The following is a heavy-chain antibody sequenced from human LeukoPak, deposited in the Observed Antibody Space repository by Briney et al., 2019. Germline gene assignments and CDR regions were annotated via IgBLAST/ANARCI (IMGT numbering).Heavy chain of an antibody. Sequence: PGGSLRLSCAVSGTTLSNYGMSWVRQAPGKGLEWVAGISGSGGSTNYADSVKGRFTISRDNPKNTLYLQMNSLRAEDTAFYFCAKRGVVIRVILVGFHKEAYYFESWGQGALVTVSS. CDR2: ISGSGGST. CDR1: GTTLSNYG. V-gene: IGHV3-23*01. D-gene: IGHD3/OR15-3a*01. CDR3: AKRGVVIRVILVGFHKEAYYFES. J-gene: IGHJ4*02.